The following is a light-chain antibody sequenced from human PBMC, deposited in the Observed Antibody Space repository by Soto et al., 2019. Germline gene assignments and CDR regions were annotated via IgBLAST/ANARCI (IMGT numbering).Light chain of an antibody. CDR2: DTS. CDR3: QQYVHWPPGT. J-gene: IGKJ1*01. V-gene: IGKV3-15*01. Sequence: EFVLTQVPSPLPVAPGARLALSSSDSQSVSSSLAWYQQRPGQAPRLLIYDTSTRAAGIAARFSGSGSGTEFTLTISSLQSEDFAVYYYQQYVHWPPGTFGQGTKVDI. CDR1: QSVSSS.